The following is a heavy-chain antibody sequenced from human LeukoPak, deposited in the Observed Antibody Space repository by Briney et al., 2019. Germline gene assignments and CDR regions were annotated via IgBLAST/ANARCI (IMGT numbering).Heavy chain of an antibody. V-gene: IGHV3-9*01. J-gene: IGHJ4*02. CDR3: AKVRAAAGTFYFDY. D-gene: IGHD6-13*01. Sequence: GGSLRLSCAASGFTFDDYAIHWVRQAPGKGLEWVSGISWNSGNIGYADSVKGRFTISRDNAKNSLYLQMNSLRAEDTALYYCAKVRAAAGTFYFDYWGQETLVTVSS. CDR2: ISWNSGNI. CDR1: GFTFDDYA.